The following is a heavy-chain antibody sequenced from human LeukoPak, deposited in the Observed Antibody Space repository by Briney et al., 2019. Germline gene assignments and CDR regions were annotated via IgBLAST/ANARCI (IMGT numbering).Heavy chain of an antibody. Sequence: GGSLRLSCAASGFTFSSYAMSWVRQAPGKGLEWVSAISGSGGSTYYADSVKGRFTISRDNAKNSLYLQMNSLRAEDTALYYCAKVRGYSYGYFDYWGQGTLVTVSS. D-gene: IGHD5-18*01. CDR2: ISGSGGST. J-gene: IGHJ4*02. CDR1: GFTFSSYA. CDR3: AKVRGYSYGYFDY. V-gene: IGHV3-23*01.